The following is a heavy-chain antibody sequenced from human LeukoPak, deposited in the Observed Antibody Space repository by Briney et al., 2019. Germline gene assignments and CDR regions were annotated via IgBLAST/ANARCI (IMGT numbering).Heavy chain of an antibody. CDR1: GFTFSDYY. V-gene: IGHV3-11*01. D-gene: IGHD2-2*01. CDR3: AKDIVVVPAASDAFDL. Sequence: GGSLRLSCAASGFTFSDYYMSWIRQAPGKGLEWVSYISSSGSTIYYADSVKGRFTISRDNSKTTLYLQMNSLRAEDTAVYYCAKDIVVVPAASDAFDLWGQGTMVTVSS. CDR2: ISSSGSTI. J-gene: IGHJ3*01.